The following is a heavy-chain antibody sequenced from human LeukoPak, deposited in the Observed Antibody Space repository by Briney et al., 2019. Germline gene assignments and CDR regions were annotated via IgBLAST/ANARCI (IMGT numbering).Heavy chain of an antibody. Sequence: PGGSLRLSCAASGLTFSSYGMHWVRQAPGKGLEGVAFIRYDGSNKYYADSVKGRFTISRDNSKSTLSLQMNSLRAEDTAIYYCATYRQVLLPFESWGQGTLVTVSS. D-gene: IGHD2-8*02. V-gene: IGHV3-30*02. CDR2: IRYDGSNK. J-gene: IGHJ4*02. CDR3: ATYRQVLLPFES. CDR1: GLTFSSYG.